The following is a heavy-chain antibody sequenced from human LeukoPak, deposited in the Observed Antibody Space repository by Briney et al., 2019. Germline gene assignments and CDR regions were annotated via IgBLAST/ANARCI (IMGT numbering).Heavy chain of an antibody. CDR2: IYYTGST. V-gene: IGHV4-59*12. D-gene: IGHD2-15*01. Sequence: SETLSLTCTVSGGVIRTYYWSWIRQPPGKGLEYIGYIYYTGSTTYNPSLESRVTMSVDTSKNQFSLQLTSVTAADTAVYHCARETYCSSGTCFFGPDYWGQGTLVTVSS. J-gene: IGHJ4*02. CDR3: ARETYCSSGTCFFGPDY. CDR1: GGVIRTYY.